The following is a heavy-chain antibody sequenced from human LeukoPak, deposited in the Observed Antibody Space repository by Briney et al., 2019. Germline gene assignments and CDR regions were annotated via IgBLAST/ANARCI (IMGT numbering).Heavy chain of an antibody. Sequence: GASVKVSCKASGYTFTGYYMHWVRQAPGQGLEWMGWINPNSGAANYAQKFQGRVTVTRATSISTAYMELSGLRSDDTAFYYCARVVDTATFDYWGQGTLVTVSS. CDR1: GYTFTGYY. CDR2: INPNSGAA. V-gene: IGHV1-2*02. J-gene: IGHJ4*02. D-gene: IGHD5-18*01. CDR3: ARVVDTATFDY.